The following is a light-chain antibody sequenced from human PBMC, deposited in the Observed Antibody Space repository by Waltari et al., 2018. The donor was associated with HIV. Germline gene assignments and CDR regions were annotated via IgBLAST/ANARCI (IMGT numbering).Light chain of an antibody. CDR2: NND. J-gene: IGLJ3*02. CDR3: ATWDDGLSGWV. V-gene: IGLV1-44*01. Sequence: QSVVTQPPSASGTPGQRVTMSCSGSASNIGGNTVNWYQHLPQTAPKLLIFNNDERPSGVPDRFSASTTGTSASLDISGLQSEDEADYYCATWDDGLSGWVFGGGTKLTVL. CDR1: ASNIGGNT.